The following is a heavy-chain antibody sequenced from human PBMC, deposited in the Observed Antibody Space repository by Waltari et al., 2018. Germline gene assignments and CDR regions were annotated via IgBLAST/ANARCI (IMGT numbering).Heavy chain of an antibody. V-gene: IGHV2-5*01. CDR3: AHIATVASYSGSYPTPPDY. CDR1: GFSLSTSGVG. CDR2: IYWNDDK. D-gene: IGHD1-26*01. J-gene: IGHJ4*02. Sequence: QITLKESGPTLVKPTQTLTLTCTFSGFSLSTSGVGVGWIRQPPGKALEWLALIYWNDDKRYSPSLKRRLNITKDNYKNQVVLTMTNMDPVDTATYYCAHIATVASYSGSYPTPPDYWGQGTLVTVSS.